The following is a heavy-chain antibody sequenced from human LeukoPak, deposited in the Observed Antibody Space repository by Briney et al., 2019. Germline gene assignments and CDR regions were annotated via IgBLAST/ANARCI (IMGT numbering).Heavy chain of an antibody. CDR2: IKQDGSEK. CDR1: GFTFSGYW. D-gene: IGHD2-2*01. V-gene: IGHV3-7*01. J-gene: IGHJ4*02. Sequence: GGSLRLSCAASGFTFSGYWMSWVRQAPGKGLEWGSNIKQDGSEKYYVDSVKGRFTISRDNAKNSLYLQMNSLRAEDTAVYYCARERYQLLRGYFDYCGQATLVTVSS. CDR3: ARERYQLLRGYFDY.